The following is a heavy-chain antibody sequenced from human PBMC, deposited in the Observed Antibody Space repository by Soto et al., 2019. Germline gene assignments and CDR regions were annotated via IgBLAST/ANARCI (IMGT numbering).Heavy chain of an antibody. V-gene: IGHV4-59*01. J-gene: IGHJ6*02. CDR1: GGSLSSYY. CDR3: ARGTQLGELLYHPYGMDV. D-gene: IGHD3-10*01. CDR2: IYYSGST. Sequence: SETLSLTCTVSGGSLSSYYWSWIRQPPGKGLEWIGYIYYSGSTNYNPSLKSRVTISVDTSKNQFSLKLSSATAADTAAYYCARGTQLGELLYHPYGMDVGGQGTRVTVS.